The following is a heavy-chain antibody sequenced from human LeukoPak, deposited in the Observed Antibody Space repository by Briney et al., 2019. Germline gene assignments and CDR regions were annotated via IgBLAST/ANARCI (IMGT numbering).Heavy chain of an antibody. J-gene: IGHJ6*01. CDR3: AKDGRDAGYSSGWYAVYYYYYGMDV. V-gene: IGHV3-30*18. CDR1: VFPFSIYG. Sequence: GGPLRLSCAASVFPFSIYGMHGVRQAPDKGLEWVAVISYDGNNKYYADSVKVRFTISRDNSKNALYLQMNSLRAEDTAVYYCAKDGRDAGYSSGWYAVYYYYYGMDVWGQGTTVTVS. CDR2: ISYDGNNK. D-gene: IGHD6-19*01.